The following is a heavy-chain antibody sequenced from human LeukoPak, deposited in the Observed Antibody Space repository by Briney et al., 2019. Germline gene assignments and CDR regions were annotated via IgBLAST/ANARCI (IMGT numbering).Heavy chain of an antibody. CDR3: ARLKFYDSTGYSPGHYMDV. Sequence: SETLPLTCTVSGGPMFSYYWSWIRQTAGKGLEWIGRFYPGVGTDYNPSLKSRVTMSVDTSKNQFALKLSAVTAADTAVYYCARLKFYDSTGYSPGHYMDVWGKGTTVTVSS. V-gene: IGHV4-4*07. J-gene: IGHJ6*03. CDR1: GGPMFSYY. CDR2: FYPGVGT. D-gene: IGHD3-22*01.